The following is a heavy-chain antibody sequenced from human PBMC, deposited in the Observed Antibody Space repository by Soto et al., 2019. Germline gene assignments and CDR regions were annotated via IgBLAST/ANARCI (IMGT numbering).Heavy chain of an antibody. CDR1: RFTFSTYA. D-gene: IGHD3-16*01. V-gene: IGHV3-23*01. Sequence: EVQLLESGGGLVQPGGSLRLSCAASRFTFSTYAMSWVRQAPGKGLEGVSGISGGGGDTSYADSVRGRFTCSRDNSKNTLYLQMNCLRAEDTDLYYCAKSRFGGPDIWGQGTMVTVSS. J-gene: IGHJ3*02. CDR2: ISGGGGDT. CDR3: AKSRFGGPDI.